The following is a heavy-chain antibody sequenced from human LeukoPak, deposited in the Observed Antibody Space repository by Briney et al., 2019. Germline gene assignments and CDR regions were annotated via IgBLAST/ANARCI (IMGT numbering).Heavy chain of an antibody. CDR2: ISSSSSYI. V-gene: IGHV3-21*01. Sequence: GGPLSLSCAASGFPCSSYSMNWVRQAPGKGLEWVSSISSSSSYIYYADSVKGRFTISRDNAKNSLYLQMNSLRDEDTAVYYCARPRQGAFDIWGQGTMVTVSS. CDR1: GFPCSSYS. CDR3: ARPRQGAFDI. J-gene: IGHJ3*02.